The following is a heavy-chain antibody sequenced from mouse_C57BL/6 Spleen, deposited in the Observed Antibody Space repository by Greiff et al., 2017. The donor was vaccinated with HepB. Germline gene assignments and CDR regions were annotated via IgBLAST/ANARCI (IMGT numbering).Heavy chain of an antibody. CDR3: ARDPGLYYGNY. J-gene: IGHJ3*01. CDR1: GFTFSSYA. D-gene: IGHD2-1*01. V-gene: IGHV5-4*01. Sequence: EVKLVESGGGLVKPGGSLKLSCAASGFTFSSYAMSWVRQTPEKRLEWVATISDGGSYTYYPDNVKGRFTISRDNAKNNLYLQMSHLKSEDTAMYYCARDPGLYYGNYWGQGTLVTVSA. CDR2: ISDGGSYT.